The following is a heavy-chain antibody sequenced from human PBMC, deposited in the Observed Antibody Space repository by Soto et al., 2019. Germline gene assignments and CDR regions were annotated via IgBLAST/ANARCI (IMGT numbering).Heavy chain of an antibody. D-gene: IGHD6-13*01. V-gene: IGHV3-33*01. CDR1: GFTFSSYG. CDR2: IWYDGSNK. CDR3: ARDVIAAAGPYYYYYGIDV. J-gene: IGHJ6*02. Sequence: QVQLVASGGGVVQPGRSLRLSCAASGFTFSSYGMHWVRQAPGKGLEWVAVIWYDGSNKYYADSVKGRFTISRDNSKNTLYLQMNSLRAEDTAVYDCARDVIAAAGPYYYYYGIDVWGQGTTVTVSS.